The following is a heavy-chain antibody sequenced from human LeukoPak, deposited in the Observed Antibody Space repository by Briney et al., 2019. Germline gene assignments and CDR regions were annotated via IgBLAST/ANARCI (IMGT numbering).Heavy chain of an antibody. D-gene: IGHD3-10*01. CDR3: ARDSGWSNYDC. CDR2: INPRGGTT. CDR1: GYSFSNYY. J-gene: IGHJ4*02. Sequence: ASVKVSCKTSGYSFSNYYIHWLRQARGQGLEWVGQINPRGGTTANAQKFQGRVTMTRDTSTTTVYLDLGSLTFDDTAIYYCARDSGWSNYDCWGQGALVTVSS. V-gene: IGHV1-46*01.